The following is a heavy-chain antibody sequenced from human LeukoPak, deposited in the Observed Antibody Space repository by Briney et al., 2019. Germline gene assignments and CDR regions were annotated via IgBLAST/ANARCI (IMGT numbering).Heavy chain of an antibody. D-gene: IGHD1-14*01. CDR3: AKDLKPEGIWDVDY. V-gene: IGHV3-23*01. Sequence: GGSLRLSCAASGFTFSIYTMNWVPEAPGRGLEWGLGISGSGGATFYADSVKGRFTISRDNSKNTLLLHMDSVRDEDTALYYCAKDLKPEGIWDVDYWGQGTLVTVSS. CDR2: ISGSGGAT. J-gene: IGHJ4*02. CDR1: GFTFSIYT.